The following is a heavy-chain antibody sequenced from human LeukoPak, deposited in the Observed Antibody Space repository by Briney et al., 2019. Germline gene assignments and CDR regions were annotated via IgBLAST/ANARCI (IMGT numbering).Heavy chain of an antibody. J-gene: IGHJ4*02. V-gene: IGHV4-34*01. CDR3: ARGPNYDILTGYYLLHYFDY. D-gene: IGHD3-9*01. CDR2: INHSGST. CDR1: GGSFSGYY. Sequence: SETLSLTCAVYGGSFSGYYWSWIRQPPGKGLEWIGEINHSGSTNYNPSLKSRVTISVDTSKNQFSLKLSSVTAADTAVYYCARGPNYDILTGYYLLHYFDYWGQGTLVTVS.